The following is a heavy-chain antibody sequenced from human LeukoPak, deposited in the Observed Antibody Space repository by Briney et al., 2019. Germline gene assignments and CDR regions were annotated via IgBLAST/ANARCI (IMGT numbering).Heavy chain of an antibody. CDR2: NSISGMG. Sequence: SETLSLTCTVSGGSIHTYNWMWIRQPAGKGLEWIGRNSISGMGDYNPSLMSRVSISVDKSNNQFYLTLTSVTAADTAVYYCASDREHSYGSDFDHWGQGMLVTVS. V-gene: IGHV4-4*07. CDR3: ASDREHSYGSDFDH. CDR1: GGSIHTYN. D-gene: IGHD5-18*01. J-gene: IGHJ4*02.